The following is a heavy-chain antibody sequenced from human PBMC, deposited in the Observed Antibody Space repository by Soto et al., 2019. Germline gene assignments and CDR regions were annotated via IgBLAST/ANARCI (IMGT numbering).Heavy chain of an antibody. CDR2: ISGSVDST. J-gene: IGHJ3*02. Sequence: EVQLLESGGGLVQPGGSLRLSCAASGFTFSSYAMSWVRQAPGKGLEWVSAISGSVDSTYYADSVKGRFTISRDISKSTLYLQMNSLRAEDTAVYYCAKPGAYCRGGSCYSSYDAFDIWGQGTMVTVSS. V-gene: IGHV3-23*01. CDR1: GFTFSSYA. CDR3: AKPGAYCRGGSCYSSYDAFDI. D-gene: IGHD2-15*01.